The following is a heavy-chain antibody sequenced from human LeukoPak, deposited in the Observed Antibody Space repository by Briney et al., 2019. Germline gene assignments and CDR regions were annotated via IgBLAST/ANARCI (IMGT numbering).Heavy chain of an antibody. CDR2: MNPNSGNT. CDR1: GYNFTSYD. D-gene: IGHD2-2*01. V-gene: IGHV1-8*01. CDR3: ARGGVVPAATGNWFDP. Sequence: ASVKVSCKASGYNFTSYDINWVRQATGQGLEWMGWMNPNSGNTGYAQKFQGRVTMTRNTSISTAYMELSSLRSEDTAVYYCARGGVVPAATGNWFDPWGQGTLVTVSS. J-gene: IGHJ5*02.